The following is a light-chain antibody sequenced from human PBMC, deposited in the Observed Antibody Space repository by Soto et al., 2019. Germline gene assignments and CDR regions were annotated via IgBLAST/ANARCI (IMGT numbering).Light chain of an antibody. CDR1: TTDVGGYDY. J-gene: IGLJ1*01. V-gene: IGLV2-14*01. CDR2: EVT. Sequence: QSALTQPASVSGSPGQSITISCTGTTTDVGGYDYVSWYQHRPGEAPKLVIFEVTKRPSGVSNRFSGSKSGNTASLTISGLQDEDEADYFCNSYTTSSTYGFGSGTKVXVL. CDR3: NSYTTSSTYG.